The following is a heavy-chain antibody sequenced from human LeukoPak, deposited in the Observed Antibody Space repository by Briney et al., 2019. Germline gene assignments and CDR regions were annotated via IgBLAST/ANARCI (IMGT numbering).Heavy chain of an antibody. Sequence: GGSLRLSCAASGFTFSSYSMNWVRQAPGKGLEWASSISISSSYIYYADSVKGPFTISRDNAKNSLYLQMNSLRAEDTAVYYCAREECSGGSCYPTGDWFDPWGQGTLVTVSS. D-gene: IGHD2-15*01. CDR3: AREECSGGSCYPTGDWFDP. J-gene: IGHJ5*02. CDR2: ISISSSYI. V-gene: IGHV3-21*01. CDR1: GFTFSSYS.